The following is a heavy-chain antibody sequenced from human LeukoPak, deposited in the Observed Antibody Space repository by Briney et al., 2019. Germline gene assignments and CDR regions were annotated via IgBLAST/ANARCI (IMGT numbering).Heavy chain of an antibody. V-gene: IGHV3-30*03. J-gene: IGHJ4*02. Sequence: PGGSLRLSCAASGFTFSSYGMHWVRQAPGKGLEWVAVISYDGSNKYYADSVKGRFTISRDNAKNSLYLQMSSLRAEDTAAYYCAGDAMGPGLAGYWGQGTLVTVSS. CDR1: GFTFSSYG. CDR2: ISYDGSNK. CDR3: AGDAMGPGLAGY. D-gene: IGHD3/OR15-3a*01.